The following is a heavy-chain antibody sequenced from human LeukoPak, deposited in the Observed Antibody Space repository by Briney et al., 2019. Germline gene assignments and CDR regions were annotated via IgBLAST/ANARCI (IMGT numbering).Heavy chain of an antibody. CDR3: AKDQWELAYFDY. CDR1: GFSFGSYG. D-gene: IGHD1-26*01. J-gene: IGHJ4*02. V-gene: IGHV3-30*18. CDR2: ISHEGSYR. Sequence: PGGSLRLSCAASGFSFGSYGIHWVRQAPGKGLEWVAVISHEGSYRNHADSVKGRFTISRDNSKNTLYLQMNSLRAEDTAVYYCAKDQWELAYFDYWGQGTLVTVSS.